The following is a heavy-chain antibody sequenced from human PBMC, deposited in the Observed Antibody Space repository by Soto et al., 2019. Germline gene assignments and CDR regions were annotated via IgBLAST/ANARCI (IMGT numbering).Heavy chain of an antibody. Sequence: SVKVSCKASGGTFSSYAISWVRQAPGQGLEWMGGIIPIFGTANYAQKFQGRVTITADESTSTAYMELSSLRSEDTAVYYCARDRLGRIAVAGERKNYYYYYGMGVWGRGTTVTVSS. D-gene: IGHD6-19*01. CDR1: GGTFSSYA. CDR3: ARDRLGRIAVAGERKNYYYYYGMGV. J-gene: IGHJ6*02. CDR2: IIPIFGTA. V-gene: IGHV1-69*13.